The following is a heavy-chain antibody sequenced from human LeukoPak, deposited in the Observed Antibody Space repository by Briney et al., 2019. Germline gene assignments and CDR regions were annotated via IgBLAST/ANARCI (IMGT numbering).Heavy chain of an antibody. CDR1: GFTFSSYN. CDR3: ARFQVAFDI. V-gene: IGHV3-21*01. Sequence: GGSLRLSCAASGFTFSSYNMNWARQAPEKGLEWVSSISSTSSYIYYADSVKGRCTISRDNAKNSLYLQMNSLRAEDTAVYYCARFQVAFDIWGQGTMVTVSS. J-gene: IGHJ3*02. CDR2: ISSTSSYI.